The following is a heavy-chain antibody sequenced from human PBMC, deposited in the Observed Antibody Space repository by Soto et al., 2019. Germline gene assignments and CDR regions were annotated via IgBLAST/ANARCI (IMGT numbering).Heavy chain of an antibody. V-gene: IGHV3-48*01. Sequence: GGSLRLSCAASGFTLSGYAMDWVRQAPGKGLEWVSYISSSSSTIYYADSVKGRFTISRDNAKNSLYLQMNSLRAEDTAVYYCARDLILDWGQGTLVTVS. CDR3: ARDLILD. J-gene: IGHJ4*02. CDR1: GFTLSGYA. CDR2: ISSSSSTI.